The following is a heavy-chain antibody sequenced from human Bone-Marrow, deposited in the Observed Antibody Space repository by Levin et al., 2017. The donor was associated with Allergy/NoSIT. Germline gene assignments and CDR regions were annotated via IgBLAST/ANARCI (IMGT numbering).Heavy chain of an antibody. CDR3: ARGPGQSRPWFDY. D-gene: IGHD3-10*01. J-gene: IGHJ4*02. CDR2: IYYSGST. V-gene: IGHV4-59*01. Sequence: GSLRLSCTVSGGSISSYYWSWIRQPPGKGLEWIGYIYYSGSTNYNPSLKSRVTISVDTSKNQFSLKLSSVTAADTAVYYCARGPGQSRPWFDYWGQGTLVTVSS. CDR1: GGSISSYY.